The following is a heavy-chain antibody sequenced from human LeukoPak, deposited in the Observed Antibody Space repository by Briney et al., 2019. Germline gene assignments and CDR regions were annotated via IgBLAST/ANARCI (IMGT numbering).Heavy chain of an antibody. D-gene: IGHD2-15*01. V-gene: IGHV4-34*01. CDR2: INHSGST. J-gene: IGHJ5*02. CDR3: ARLYRWFDP. CDR1: GGSFSGYY. Sequence: SETLSLTCAVYGGSFSGYYWSWIRQPPGKGREWIGEINHSGSTNYNPSLKSRVTISVDTFKNQFSLKLSSVTAADTAVYCCARLYRWFDPWGQGTLVTVSS.